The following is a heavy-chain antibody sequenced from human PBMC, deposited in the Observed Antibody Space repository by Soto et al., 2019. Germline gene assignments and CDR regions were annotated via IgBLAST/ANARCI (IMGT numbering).Heavy chain of an antibody. CDR2: IGTAGDT. CDR3: ARAEGYSFDY. V-gene: IGHV3-13*01. CDR1: GFTFSSFD. D-gene: IGHD2-15*01. J-gene: IGHJ4*01. Sequence: GGSLRLCYATSGFTFSSFDMHWVRQATGKGLEWVSAIGTAGDTYYPGSVKGRFTISRENAKNSLFLQMNTLRAEDTAVYYCARAEGYSFDYWGQGTLVTVSS.